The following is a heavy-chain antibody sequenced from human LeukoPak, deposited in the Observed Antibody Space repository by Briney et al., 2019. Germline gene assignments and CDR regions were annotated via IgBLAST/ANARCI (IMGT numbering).Heavy chain of an antibody. J-gene: IGHJ2*01. CDR2: IWYDGSNK. V-gene: IGHV3-33*01. Sequence: GGSLRLSCAASGFTFSSYGMHWVRQAPGKGLEWVAVIWYDGSNKYYPDSVQGRFTISRDNSKNTLYLQVNSLRAEDTAVYHCARDRSMSGWYIDLWGRGTLVTVSS. CDR1: GFTFSSYG. CDR3: ARDRSMSGWYIDL. D-gene: IGHD2/OR15-2a*01.